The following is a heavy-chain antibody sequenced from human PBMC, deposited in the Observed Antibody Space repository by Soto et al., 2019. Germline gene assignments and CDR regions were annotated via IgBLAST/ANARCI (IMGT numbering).Heavy chain of an antibody. D-gene: IGHD5-12*01. Sequence: SETLSLTCTVSGWSISSYYWSWLRQPPGKGLEWNGYIYYCGRPNYNPSLKSRVTMSQDTSMYQLSMMLTPVTAPDPAVYYCARHYGDGYDYLDYWGQGTLVTVSS. CDR1: GWSISSYY. V-gene: IGHV4-59*08. CDR3: ARHYGDGYDYLDY. CDR2: IYYCGRP. J-gene: IGHJ4*02.